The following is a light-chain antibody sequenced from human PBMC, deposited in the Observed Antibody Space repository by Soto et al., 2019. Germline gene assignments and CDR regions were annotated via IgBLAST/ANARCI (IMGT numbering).Light chain of an antibody. Sequence: EIVLTKSPGTLSLSPRERATLSCRASQSFSSSYLAWYQQKPGQAPRLLIYGASSRATGIPDRFSGSGSGTDFTLTISSLEPEDFAVYYCQHYGSALFTFGPGTKVDVK. CDR3: QHYGSALFT. V-gene: IGKV3-20*01. CDR2: GAS. CDR1: QSFSSSY. J-gene: IGKJ3*01.